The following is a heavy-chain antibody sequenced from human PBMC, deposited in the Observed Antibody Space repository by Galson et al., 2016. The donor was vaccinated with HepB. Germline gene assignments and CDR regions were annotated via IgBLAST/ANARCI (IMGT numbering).Heavy chain of an antibody. Sequence: SLRLPCSASGFTFNSDGMHWVRPAPGKGLEWLAFILFDGNNKDYGASVKGRFPISRDKSTKTLYLHMNSLRVEDTALCYCAKDSRGYWAYYHYYHMDGWGKGTTVTVSS. CDR1: GFTFNSDG. CDR2: ILFDGNNK. J-gene: IGHJ6*03. CDR3: AKDSRGYWAYYHYYHMDG. D-gene: IGHD5-18*01. V-gene: IGHV3-30*18.